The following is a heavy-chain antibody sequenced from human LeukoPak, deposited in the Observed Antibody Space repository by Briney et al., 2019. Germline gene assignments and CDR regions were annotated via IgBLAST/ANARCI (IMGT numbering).Heavy chain of an antibody. CDR3: ASSSRHYYDSSGYFDY. D-gene: IGHD3-22*01. Sequence: SETLSLTCTVSGGSISSYYWSWIRQPPGKGLEGISYIYYSGSTNYNPSLKSRVTISVDTSKNQFSLKLSSVTAADTAVYYCASSSRHYYDSSGYFDYWGQGTLVTVSS. CDR2: IYYSGST. J-gene: IGHJ4*02. V-gene: IGHV4-59*01. CDR1: GGSISSYY.